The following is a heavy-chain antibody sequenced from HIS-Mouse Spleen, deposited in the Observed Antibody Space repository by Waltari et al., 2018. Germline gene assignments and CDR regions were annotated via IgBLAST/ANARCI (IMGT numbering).Heavy chain of an antibody. CDR3: ARGLAARFDY. CDR1: GGSISSSSYY. Sequence: LQQESGPGLVKPSETLSLTCTVSGGSISSSSYYWGWIRQPPGKGLEWIGSIYYSGSTYYNPSLKSRVTISVDTSKNQFSLKLSSVTAADTAVYYCARGLAARFDYWGQGTLVTVSS. D-gene: IGHD6-6*01. V-gene: IGHV4-39*07. CDR2: IYYSGST. J-gene: IGHJ4*02.